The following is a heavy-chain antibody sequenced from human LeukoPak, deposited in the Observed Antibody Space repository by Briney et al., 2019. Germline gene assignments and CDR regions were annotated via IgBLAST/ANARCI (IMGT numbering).Heavy chain of an antibody. CDR1: GGTFSSYA. V-gene: IGHV1-69*06. J-gene: IGHJ4*02. CDR3: ATGGDSGFDY. D-gene: IGHD3-10*01. Sequence: ASVKVSCKASGGTFSSYAISWVRQAPGQGLEWMGGIIPIFGTANYAQKFQGRVTMTEDTSTDTAYMELSSLRSEDTAVYYCATGGDSGFDYWGQGTLVTVSS. CDR2: IIPIFGTA.